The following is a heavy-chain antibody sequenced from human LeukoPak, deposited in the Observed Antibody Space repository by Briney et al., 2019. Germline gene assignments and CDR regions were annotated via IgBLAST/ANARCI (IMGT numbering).Heavy chain of an antibody. J-gene: IGHJ4*02. CDR1: GYTFTGYY. Sequence: ASVKVSCKASGYTFTGYYMHWVRQAPGQGLEWMGRIDPNSGGTNYAQKFQGRVTMTRDTSISTAYMELSRLRSDDTAVYYCGRTGGFFSPFGYWGQGTLVTVSS. CDR2: IDPNSGGT. V-gene: IGHV1-2*06. CDR3: GRTGGFFSPFGY. D-gene: IGHD3-16*01.